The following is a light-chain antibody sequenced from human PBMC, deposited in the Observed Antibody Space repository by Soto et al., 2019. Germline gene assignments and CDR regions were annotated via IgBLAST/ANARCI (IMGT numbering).Light chain of an antibody. V-gene: IGKV1-12*02. CDR3: QQANSFPFT. CDR1: QVINNW. Sequence: DLQMTQSPSSVSASVGDRVTITCRASQVINNWLAWYQQKPGKAPNLLIYAASTLQTGVPSRFGGSGSGTDFTITISSLQPEDYATYYCQQANSFPFTFGPGTKVAIK. J-gene: IGKJ3*01. CDR2: AAS.